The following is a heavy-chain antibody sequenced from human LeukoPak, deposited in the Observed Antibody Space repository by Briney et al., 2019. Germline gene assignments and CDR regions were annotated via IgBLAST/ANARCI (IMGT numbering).Heavy chain of an antibody. CDR3: ARDPNWGSGY. CDR2: IGTSGGDI. D-gene: IGHD7-27*01. Sequence: PGGSLRLSCAASGFTFSNYVMIWVRQAPGKGLEWVSIIGTSGGDIHYADSVKGRFSISRDNSKNTLSLQMNSLRVDDTAVYYRARDPNWGSGYWGQGTLVTVSS. J-gene: IGHJ4*02. V-gene: IGHV3-23*01. CDR1: GFTFSNYV.